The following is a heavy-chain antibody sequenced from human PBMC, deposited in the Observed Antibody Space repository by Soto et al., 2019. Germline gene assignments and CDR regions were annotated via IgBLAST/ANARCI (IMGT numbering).Heavy chain of an antibody. CDR1: GFTFSSYA. Sequence: PGGSLRLSCAASGFTFSSYAMSWVRQAPGKGLEWVSAISGSGGSTYYADSVKGRFTISRDNSKNTLYLQMNSLRAEDTAVYYCAKSPPRGLSLRYYYYYGMDVWGQGTTVTVSS. J-gene: IGHJ6*02. V-gene: IGHV3-23*01. CDR3: AKSPPRGLSLRYYYYYGMDV. CDR2: ISGSGGST.